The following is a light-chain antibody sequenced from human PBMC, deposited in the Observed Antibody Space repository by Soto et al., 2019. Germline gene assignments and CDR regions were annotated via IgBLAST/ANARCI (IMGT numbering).Light chain of an antibody. CDR3: QQYGSSPRM. CDR2: GAS. Sequence: EIVLTQSPGTLSLSPGERATLSCRASQSVSSNFLAWYQQKPGQAPRLLIYGASKRATGIPDRFSGSGSGTDFTLTISRLEPKDFAVYYCQQYGSSPRMFGQGTKVEIK. V-gene: IGKV3-20*01. CDR1: QSVSSNF. J-gene: IGKJ1*01.